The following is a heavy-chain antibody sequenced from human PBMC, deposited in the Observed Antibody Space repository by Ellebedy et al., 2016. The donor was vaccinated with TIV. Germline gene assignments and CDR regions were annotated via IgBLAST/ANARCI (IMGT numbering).Heavy chain of an antibody. CDR3: TYGINSDAFDI. D-gene: IGHD3-10*01. CDR2: IYSSGST. V-gene: IGHV4-61*03. Sequence: SETLSLTXIVSGDSVSRRSSYWSWIRQSPGKGLEWIGYIYSSGSTKYNPSLKSRLTISADRSKKRFSLRLNSATAADTAVYYCTYGINSDAFDIWGQGTLVTVSS. CDR1: GDSVSRRSSY. J-gene: IGHJ3*02.